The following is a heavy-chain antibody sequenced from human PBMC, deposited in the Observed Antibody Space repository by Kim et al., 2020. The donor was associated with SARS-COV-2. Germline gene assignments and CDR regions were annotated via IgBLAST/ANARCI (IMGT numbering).Heavy chain of an antibody. Sequence: GGSLRLSCAASGFTFDDYAMHWVRQAPGKGLEWVSGISWNSGSIGYADSVKGRFTISRDNAKNSLYLQMNSLRADDTALYYCAKDSGSGSYYLFDYWGQGTLVTVSS. D-gene: IGHD3-10*01. J-gene: IGHJ4*02. CDR1: GFTFDDYA. V-gene: IGHV3-9*01. CDR3: AKDSGSGSYYLFDY. CDR2: ISWNSGSI.